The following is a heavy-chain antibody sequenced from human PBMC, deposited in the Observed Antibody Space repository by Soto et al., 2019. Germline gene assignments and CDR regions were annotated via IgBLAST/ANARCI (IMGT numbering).Heavy chain of an antibody. J-gene: IGHJ4*02. V-gene: IGHV3-23*01. CDR2: ISFSGHNT. Sequence: GGSLRLSCVASGFIFTDYAMSWVRQGTGKRLERVAGISFSGHNTNYAEYVKGRFITSRDNSKNTLYLLMNRLRTEDIGIYYCAKIALVGSFGFELARDYWGQGILVTVSS. CDR1: GFIFTDYA. CDR3: AKIALVGSFGFELARDY. D-gene: IGHD2-8*02.